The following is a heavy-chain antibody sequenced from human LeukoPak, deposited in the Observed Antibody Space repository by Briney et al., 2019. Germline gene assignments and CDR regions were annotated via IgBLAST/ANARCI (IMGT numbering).Heavy chain of an antibody. CDR1: GGSISSYY. CDR3: ASGFSRQREYFQH. V-gene: IGHV4-59*01. D-gene: IGHD6-25*01. Sequence: PSETLSLTCTVSGGSISSYYWSWIRQPPGKGLEWIGYIYYSGSTNYNPSLKSRVTISVDTSKNQFSLKLSSVTAADTAVYYCASGFSRQREYFQHWGQGTLVTVSS. J-gene: IGHJ1*01. CDR2: IYYSGST.